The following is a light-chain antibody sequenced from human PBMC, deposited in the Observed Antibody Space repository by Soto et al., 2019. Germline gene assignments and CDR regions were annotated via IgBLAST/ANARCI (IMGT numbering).Light chain of an antibody. J-gene: IGKJ4*01. CDR1: QRVSSN. Sequence: EIVMTQSPATLSVSPGERATLSCRASQRVSSNLAWYQQKPGQAPRLLIYGASTRATGIPARFSGSGSGTEFTLTISSLQSEDFAVYYCQQYNNWPPLTFGGGTKVDTK. CDR2: GAS. CDR3: QQYNNWPPLT. V-gene: IGKV3-15*01.